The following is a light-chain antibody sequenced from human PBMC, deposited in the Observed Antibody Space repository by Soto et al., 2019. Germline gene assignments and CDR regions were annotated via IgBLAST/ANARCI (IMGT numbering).Light chain of an antibody. CDR3: QTWGTGIHYV. J-gene: IGLJ1*01. V-gene: IGLV4-69*01. CDR1: SGHSSYA. CDR2: LNSDGSH. Sequence: QLALTQSPSASASLGASVKLTCTLSSGHSSYAIAWHQQQPEKGPRYLMKLNSDGSHSKGDGIPDRFSGSSSGAERYLTISSLQSEDEADYYCQTWGTGIHYVFGTGTKLTVL.